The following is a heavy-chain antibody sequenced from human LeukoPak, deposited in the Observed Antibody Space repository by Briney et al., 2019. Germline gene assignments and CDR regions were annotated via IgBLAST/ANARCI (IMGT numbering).Heavy chain of an antibody. D-gene: IGHD2-15*01. V-gene: IGHV1-8*01. J-gene: IGHJ4*02. Sequence: ASVKVSCKASGYTFTSYAINWLRQATGQGLEWIGWMNPNSGNTGYAQKFQGRVTMTRNTSISTAYMELSSLRSEDTAVYYCARGQLGYCSGGSCQHFDYWGQGTLVTVSS. CDR1: GYTFTSYA. CDR2: MNPNSGNT. CDR3: ARGQLGYCSGGSCQHFDY.